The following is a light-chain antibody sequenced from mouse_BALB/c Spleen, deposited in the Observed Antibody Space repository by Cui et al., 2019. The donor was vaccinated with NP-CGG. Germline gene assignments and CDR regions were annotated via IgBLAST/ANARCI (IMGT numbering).Light chain of an antibody. CDR1: TGAVTTSNY. CDR2: GTN. V-gene: IGLV1*01. J-gene: IGLJ1*01. CDR3: ALWYSNHWV. Sequence: QAGVTQEYALTTPLGETVTLTCRSSTGAVTTSNYANWVQEKPDHLFSGLIGGTNNRVPGVPARFSGSLIGDKAALTITGAQTEDEAIYFCALWYSNHWVFGGGTKLTVL.